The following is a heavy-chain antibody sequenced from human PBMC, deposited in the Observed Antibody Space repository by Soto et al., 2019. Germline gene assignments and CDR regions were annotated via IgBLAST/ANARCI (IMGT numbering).Heavy chain of an antibody. CDR3: ARERGASSGGGDPRRSDYFDY. J-gene: IGHJ4*02. Sequence: QVQLVQSGAEVKKPGASVKVSCKASGYTFTSYAMHWVRQAPGQRLEWMGWINAGNGNTKYSQKCQGRVTITRDTSAITAYMELSSLRSEDTAVYYCARERGASSGGGDPRRSDYFDYWGQGTLVTVSS. CDR2: INAGNGNT. V-gene: IGHV1-3*01. D-gene: IGHD2-21*02. CDR1: GYTFTSYA.